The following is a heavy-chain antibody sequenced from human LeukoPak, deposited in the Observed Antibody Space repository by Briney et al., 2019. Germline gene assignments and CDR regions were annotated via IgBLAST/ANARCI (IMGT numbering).Heavy chain of an antibody. CDR2: ISGSGDTT. D-gene: IGHD5-24*01. V-gene: IGHV3-23*01. CDR3: AKDDAWLQYNY. Sequence: GGSLRLSCAASGFTFSSYAMSWVRQAPGKGPEWVSAISGSGDTTYYAYSVKGRFTISRDNSKNTLYLQMDSLRVEDTAVFYCAKDDAWLQYNYWGQGTLVTVSS. J-gene: IGHJ4*02. CDR1: GFTFSSYA.